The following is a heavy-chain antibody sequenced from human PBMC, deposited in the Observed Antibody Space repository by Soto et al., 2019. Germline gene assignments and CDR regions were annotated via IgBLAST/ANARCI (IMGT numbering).Heavy chain of an antibody. CDR3: ARGGAHCTNGVCLGHY. CDR2: MKPGSGVT. D-gene: IGHD2-8*01. V-gene: IGHV1-2*02. CDR1: GYSFTDYY. J-gene: IGHJ4*02. Sequence: QVHLVQSGADVRKPGASVKVSCKASGYSFTDYYMHWVRQAPGQGLEWMGWMKPGSGVTNFAQKFQGRVTMTRDTSITTAYRELSRVTSDDTTVYYCARGGAHCTNGVCLGHYWGQGTLLTVSS.